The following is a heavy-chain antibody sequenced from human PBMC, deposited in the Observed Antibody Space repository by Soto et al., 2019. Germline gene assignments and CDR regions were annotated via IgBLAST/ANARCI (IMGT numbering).Heavy chain of an antibody. D-gene: IGHD1-26*01. CDR1: GYTFTSYG. V-gene: IGHV1-18*01. Sequence: QVQLVQSGAEVKKPGASVKVSCKASGYTFTSYGISWVRQAPGQGLEWMGWISAYTGNTNYAQKLEGRVTMTTDTSKSTAYMELRSLRSDDTAVYYCARDRPYGTDYYYGMDVWGQGTTVTVSS. J-gene: IGHJ6*02. CDR2: ISAYTGNT. CDR3: ARDRPYGTDYYYGMDV.